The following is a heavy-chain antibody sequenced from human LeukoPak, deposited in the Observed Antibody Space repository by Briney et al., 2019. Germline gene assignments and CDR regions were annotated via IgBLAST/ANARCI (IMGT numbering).Heavy chain of an antibody. J-gene: IGHJ4*02. V-gene: IGHV3-21*04. CDR1: GFTFSNYK. D-gene: IGHD2-2*01. CDR2: ISSSSSYK. CDR3: ARGDIVVVPVSDY. Sequence: GGSLRLSCAASGFTFSNYKMNWVRQAPGKGLEWVSSISSSSSYKYYADSVKGRFTISRDNAKNSLYLQMNSLRAEDTAVYYCARGDIVVVPVSDYWGQGTLVTVSS.